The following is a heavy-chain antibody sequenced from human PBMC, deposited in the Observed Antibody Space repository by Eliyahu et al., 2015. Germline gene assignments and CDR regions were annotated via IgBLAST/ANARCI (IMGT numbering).Heavy chain of an antibody. CDR3: ARAGITVTSYYFDY. V-gene: IGHV1-18*04. Sequence: QVQLVQSGAEVKKPGASVQVSCKTSGYRFENYAIGWVRQAPGQGLEWXGWISDYNXNTNYAQKFQDRLTITTNTSTTTGYMELRSLTFDDTAVYYCARAGITVTSYYFDYWGHGTLVTVSS. CDR1: GYRFENYA. CDR2: ISDYNXNT. D-gene: IGHD4-17*01. J-gene: IGHJ4*01.